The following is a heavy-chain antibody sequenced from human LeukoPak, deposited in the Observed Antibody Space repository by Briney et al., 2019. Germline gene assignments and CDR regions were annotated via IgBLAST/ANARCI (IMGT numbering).Heavy chain of an antibody. D-gene: IGHD6-13*01. CDR3: ARDREVAAGYIDY. V-gene: IGHV4-39*02. CDR2: IYYTGGT. Sequence: SETLSLTCSVSGGSITSSSYYWGWIRQPPEKGLEWIGSIYYTGGTYYSPSLKSRVTISVDTSKNQFSLKLSSVTAADTAVYYCARDREVAAGYIDYWGQGTLVTVSS. CDR1: GGSITSSSYY. J-gene: IGHJ4*02.